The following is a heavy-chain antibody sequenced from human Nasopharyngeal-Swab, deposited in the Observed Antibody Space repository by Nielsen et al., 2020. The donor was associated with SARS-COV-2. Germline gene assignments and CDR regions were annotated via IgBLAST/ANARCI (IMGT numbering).Heavy chain of an antibody. CDR3: AREGEYGAYDAPDY. V-gene: IGHV1-69*10. CDR2: IVPALGLP. D-gene: IGHD5-12*01. Sequence: SVKVSCKTSGDTFTNSAISWVRQAPGQGLEWMGGIVPALGLPNYAQKFRGRVTISADRSTTTSYLELSSLRSEDMAIYYCAREGEYGAYDAPDYWGQGTLVTVSS. CDR1: GDTFTNSA. J-gene: IGHJ4*02.